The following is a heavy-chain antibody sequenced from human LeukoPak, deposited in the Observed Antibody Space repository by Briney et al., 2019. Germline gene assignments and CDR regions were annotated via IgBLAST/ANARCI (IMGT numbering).Heavy chain of an antibody. Sequence: ASVKVSCKASGYTFTSYGISWVRQAPGQGLEWMGWISAYNGNTNYAQKLQGRVTMTTDTSTSTAYMELRSLRSDDTAVYYCARESSPSGCYYEVDYWGQGTLVTVSS. CDR3: ARESSPSGCYYEVDY. J-gene: IGHJ4*02. CDR2: ISAYNGNT. V-gene: IGHV1-18*01. CDR1: GYTFTSYG. D-gene: IGHD6-19*01.